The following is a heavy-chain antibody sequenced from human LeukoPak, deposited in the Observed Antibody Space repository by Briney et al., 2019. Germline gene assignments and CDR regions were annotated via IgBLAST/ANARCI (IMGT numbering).Heavy chain of an antibody. D-gene: IGHD6-13*01. Sequence: SETLSLTCTVSGGSISSGDYYWSWIRQPPGKGLEWIGYIYYSGSTYYNPSLKSRVTISVDTSKNQFSLKLSSVTAADTAVYYCARTAGYSSSWGLDYWGQGTLVTVPS. CDR3: ARTAGYSSSWGLDY. CDR2: IYYSGST. V-gene: IGHV4-30-4*08. CDR1: GGSISSGDYY. J-gene: IGHJ4*02.